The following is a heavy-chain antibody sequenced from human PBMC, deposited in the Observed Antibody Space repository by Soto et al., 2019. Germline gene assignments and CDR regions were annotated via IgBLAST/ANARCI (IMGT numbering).Heavy chain of an antibody. D-gene: IGHD3-22*01. CDR2: IDWDDDK. J-gene: IGHJ6*02. Sequence: SGPTLVNPTQTLTLTCTFSGFSLSTSGMCVSWIRQPPGKALEWLALIDWDDDKYYSTSLKTRLTISKDTSKNQVVLTMTNMDPVDTATYYCARGFVYYYVSGGYSALDGMDVWDQGTTVTVS. CDR1: GFSLSTSGMC. CDR3: ARGFVYYYVSGGYSALDGMDV. V-gene: IGHV2-70*01.